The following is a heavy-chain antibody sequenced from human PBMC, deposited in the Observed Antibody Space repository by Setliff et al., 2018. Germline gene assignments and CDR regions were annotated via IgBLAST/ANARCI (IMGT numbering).Heavy chain of an antibody. D-gene: IGHD2-21*01. CDR2: ISSSNTYI. J-gene: IGHJ4*02. CDR1: GFTFSSYS. Sequence: LRLSCAASGFTFSSYSMNWVRQAPGKGLEWVSSISSSNTYIYYADSVKGRFTISRDNAKNSLYLQMDSLRVEDTAVYYCARGVIPGSYWGQGTLVTVSS. CDR3: ARGVIPGSY. V-gene: IGHV3-21*01.